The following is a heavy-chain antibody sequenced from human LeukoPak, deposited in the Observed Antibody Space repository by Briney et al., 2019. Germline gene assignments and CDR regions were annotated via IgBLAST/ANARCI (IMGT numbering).Heavy chain of an antibody. J-gene: IGHJ5*02. CDR1: GYTFTGYY. V-gene: IGHV1-2*02. D-gene: IGHD1-7*01. Sequence: GASVKVSCKASGYTFTGYYMHWVRQAPGQGLEWMGWINPNSGGTNYAQKFQGRVTMTRDTSISTAYMELSRLRSDDTALYHCARDSHDWNYSAFDPWGQGTLVTVSS. CDR2: INPNSGGT. CDR3: ARDSHDWNYSAFDP.